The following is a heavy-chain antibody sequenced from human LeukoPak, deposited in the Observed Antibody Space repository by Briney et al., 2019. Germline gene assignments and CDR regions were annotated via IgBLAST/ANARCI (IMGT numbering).Heavy chain of an antibody. CDR2: ISYDGSNK. CDR3: AKDRGVIVPAGMAT. J-gene: IGHJ5*02. D-gene: IGHD2-2*01. V-gene: IGHV3-30*18. CDR1: GFTFSSYS. Sequence: GGSLRLSCAASGFTFSSYSMNWVRQAPGKGLEWVTIISYDGSNKHYADSVKGRFTISRDNSKNTLYLQMNSLRAEETAVYYCAKDRGVIVPAGMATWGQGTLVTVSS.